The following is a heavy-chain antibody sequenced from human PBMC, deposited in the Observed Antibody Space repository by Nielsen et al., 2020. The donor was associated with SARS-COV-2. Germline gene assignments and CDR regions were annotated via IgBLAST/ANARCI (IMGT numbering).Heavy chain of an antibody. CDR2: DSGSGVST. CDR1: GFTFSNFA. CDR3: TRDRGNLLPLRSAFDI. Sequence: GESLKISCAASGFTFSNFAMSWVRQAPGKGLEWVSADSGSGVSTYYADSVKDRFTISRDNSRNTVYLHMNSLKAEDSAVFYCTRDRGNLLPLRSAFDIWGQGTMVTVSS. D-gene: IGHD3-10*01. J-gene: IGHJ3*02. V-gene: IGHV3-23*01.